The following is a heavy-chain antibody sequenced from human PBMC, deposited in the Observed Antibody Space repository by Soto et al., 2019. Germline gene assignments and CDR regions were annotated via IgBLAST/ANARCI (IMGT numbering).Heavy chain of an antibody. CDR2: ISYSGTT. V-gene: IGHV4-39*07. CDR3: ARDRLRGYDSSGFYS. CDR1: GGSIDTNGYY. J-gene: IGHJ4*02. D-gene: IGHD3-22*01. Sequence: ASETLSLTCIVSGGSIDTNGYYWAWIRQPPGKGLEWIGSISYSGTTYYNSSLKSRVIISSDMSMNQFSLSLKSDDTAIYYCARDRLRGYDSSGFYSWGQGTMVTVSS.